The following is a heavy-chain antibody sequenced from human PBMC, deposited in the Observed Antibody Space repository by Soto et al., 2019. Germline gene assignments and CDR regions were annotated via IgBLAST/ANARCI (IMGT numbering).Heavy chain of an antibody. D-gene: IGHD2-15*01. V-gene: IGHV3-7*01. J-gene: IGHJ4*02. CDR3: ARVFDCSGGHCHNDY. CDR1: GFTFSTYW. CDR2: IRQDANEK. Sequence: GGSLRLSCAASGFTFSTYWMSWVRQAPGKGLEWVANIRQDANEKYYVDSVTGRFTISRDNAKNSLYLQMNSLRAEDTAVYYCARVFDCSGGHCHNDYWGQGTLVTVSS.